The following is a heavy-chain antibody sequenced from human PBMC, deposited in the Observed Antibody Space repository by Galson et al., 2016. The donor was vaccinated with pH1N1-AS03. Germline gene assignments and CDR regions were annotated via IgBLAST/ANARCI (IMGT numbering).Heavy chain of an antibody. J-gene: IGHJ4*02. V-gene: IGHV4-59*01. CDR1: GGSISGYF. CDR2: IHYSGST. D-gene: IGHD3-22*01. Sequence: SETLSLTCTVSGGSISGYFWSWIRQPPGKGLEWIGYIHYSGSTNYNPSLRSRVTISVDASMNQFSLKVNSVTPADTAVYYCARYSSSADYFDYWGQGTLVTVSP. CDR3: ARYSSSADYFDY.